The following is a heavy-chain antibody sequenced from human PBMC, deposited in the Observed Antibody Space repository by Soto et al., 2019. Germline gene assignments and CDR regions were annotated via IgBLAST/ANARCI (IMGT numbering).Heavy chain of an antibody. J-gene: IGHJ4*02. Sequence: QVQLQESGPGLVKPSGTLSLTCTVSGGSMSSSNWWNWVRQTPGKGLEWIGEAHQSGRTNYNPSLKSQVTRSVDKSKNRFSLNLSSVTAADTAVYYCARSEATVLDSWGQGTLVTVSS. CDR2: AHQSGRT. CDR1: GGSMSSSNW. V-gene: IGHV4-4*02. D-gene: IGHD4-17*01. CDR3: ARSEATVLDS.